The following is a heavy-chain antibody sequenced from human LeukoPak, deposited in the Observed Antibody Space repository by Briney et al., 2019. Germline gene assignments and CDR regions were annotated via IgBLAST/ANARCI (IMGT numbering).Heavy chain of an antibody. Sequence: SVKVSCKASGYTFTSYGISWVRQAPGQGLEWMGGIIPIFGTANYAQKFQGRVTITADESTSTAYMELSSLRSEDTAVYYCATAYYGSGSYYNAYYYYYGMDVWGQGTTVTVSS. D-gene: IGHD3-10*01. CDR3: ATAYYGSGSYYNAYYYYYGMDV. CDR1: GYTFTSYG. J-gene: IGHJ6*02. V-gene: IGHV1-69*13. CDR2: IIPIFGTA.